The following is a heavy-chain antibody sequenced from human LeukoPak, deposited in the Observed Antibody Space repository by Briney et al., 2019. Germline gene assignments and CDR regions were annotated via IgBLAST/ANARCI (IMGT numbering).Heavy chain of an antibody. CDR2: ISYDGSNK. CDR1: GFTFSSYA. CDR3: ARDGLEWLFGGSNWFDP. J-gene: IGHJ5*02. D-gene: IGHD3-3*01. Sequence: GRSLRLSCAAPGFTFSSYAMHWVRQAPGKGLEWVAVISYDGSNKYYADSVKGRFTISRDNSKNTLYLQMNSLRAEDTAVYYCARDGLEWLFGGSNWFDPWGQGTLVTVSS. V-gene: IGHV3-30-3*01.